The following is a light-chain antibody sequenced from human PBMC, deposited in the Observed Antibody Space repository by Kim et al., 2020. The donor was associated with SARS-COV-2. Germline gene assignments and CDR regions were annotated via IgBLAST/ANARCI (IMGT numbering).Light chain of an antibody. CDR2: ETS. V-gene: IGLV7-46*01. CDR3: FLSYSGTVV. CDR1: TGAVTSVHY. J-gene: IGLJ2*01. Sequence: PVGPVTLDCGSSTGAVTSVHYPYWFQQKPGQAPRTLIYETSNKYSWTPGRFSGSLLGGKAALTLSGAQPEDEADYYCFLSYSGTVVFGGGTQLTVL.